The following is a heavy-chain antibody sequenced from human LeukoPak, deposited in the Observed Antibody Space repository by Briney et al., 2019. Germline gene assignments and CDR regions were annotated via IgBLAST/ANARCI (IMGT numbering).Heavy chain of an antibody. CDR1: GFTFSSYT. Sequence: GGSLRLSCAASGFTFSSYTMSWVRQAPGKGLEWVSAISGSGGSTYYADSVKGRFTISRDNSKNTLFLQMNSLRAEDTAIYYCAKYTSGWYEDYWGQGTLVTVSS. D-gene: IGHD6-19*01. V-gene: IGHV3-23*01. CDR2: ISGSGGST. CDR3: AKYTSGWYEDY. J-gene: IGHJ4*02.